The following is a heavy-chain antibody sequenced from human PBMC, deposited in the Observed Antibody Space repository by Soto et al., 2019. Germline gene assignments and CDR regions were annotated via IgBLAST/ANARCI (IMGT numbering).Heavy chain of an antibody. CDR2: FFSSDNT. CDR1: GGSVSSGSYY. V-gene: IGHV4-61*01. CDR3: ARLTHYYDKDTFDY. D-gene: IGHD3-22*01. Sequence: SETLSLTCTVSGGSVSSGSYYWSWIRQPPGKGLEWIAYFFSSDNTKYIPSLKSRVTVSVDSPKNQFSLKLSSVTAADTAVYYCARLTHYYDKDTFDYWGQG. J-gene: IGHJ4*02.